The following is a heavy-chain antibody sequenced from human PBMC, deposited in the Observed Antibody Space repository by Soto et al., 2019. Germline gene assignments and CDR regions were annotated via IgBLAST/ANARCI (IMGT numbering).Heavy chain of an antibody. J-gene: IGHJ4*02. CDR1: GFTVRSSY. V-gene: IGHV3-66*01. Sequence: EVQLVESGGGLVQPGGSLRLSCAASGFTVRSSYMSWVRQAPGKGLEWVSLIYSGGSTYYADSVKGRFTFSRDNSNNTLYLQMNSLRAEDTAVSYCARSLRWFVELRYWGQGTLVTVSS. D-gene: IGHD3-10*01. CDR2: IYSGGST. CDR3: ARSLRWFVELRY.